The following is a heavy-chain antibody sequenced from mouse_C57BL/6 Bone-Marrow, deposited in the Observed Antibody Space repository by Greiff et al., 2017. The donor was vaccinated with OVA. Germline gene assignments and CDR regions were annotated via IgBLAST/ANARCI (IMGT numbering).Heavy chain of an antibody. CDR2: INPNNGGT. D-gene: IGHD2-5*01. Sequence: VQLQQSGPELVKPGASVKISCKASGYTFTDYNMDWVKQSPGKSLEWIGDINPNNGGTIYNQKFKGKATLTVDKSSSTAYMELRSLTSEDTAVYYCARGAAYYSNSYYAMDYWGQGTSVTVSS. V-gene: IGHV1-18*01. CDR3: ARGAAYYSNSYYAMDY. J-gene: IGHJ4*01. CDR1: GYTFTDYN.